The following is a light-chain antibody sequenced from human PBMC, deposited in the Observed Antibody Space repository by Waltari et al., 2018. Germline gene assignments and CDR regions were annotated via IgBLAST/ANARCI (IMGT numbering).Light chain of an antibody. V-gene: IGKV3-20*01. J-gene: IGKJ1*01. CDR3: QKYGTRPAT. CDR1: PSVGRT. Sequence: EIVLTQSPASLSLSTGDRATLSGRASPSVGRTLACDQQRPGQAPRLLIYDASSRATGIPDRFSGSGSGTDFSLTISRLEPEDFAVYYCQKYGTRPATFGQGTKVEVK. CDR2: DAS.